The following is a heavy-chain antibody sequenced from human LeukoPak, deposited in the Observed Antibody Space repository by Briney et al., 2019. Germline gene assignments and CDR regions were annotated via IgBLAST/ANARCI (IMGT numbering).Heavy chain of an antibody. V-gene: IGHV3-30-3*01. CDR1: GFSFSSFA. CDR3: VARAGDPDF. CDR2: ISNDGNSQ. D-gene: IGHD7-27*01. Sequence: PGGSLRLSCAASGFSFSSFAFHWVGQAPGKGLEWVALISNDGNSQYYTDSVRGRFSISRDNSRDTLFLQLNNLRNEDTAVYYCVARAGDPDFWGQGTLVTVSS. J-gene: IGHJ4*02.